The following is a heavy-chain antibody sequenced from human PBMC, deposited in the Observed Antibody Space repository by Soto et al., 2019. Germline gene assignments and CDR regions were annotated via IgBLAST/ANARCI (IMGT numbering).Heavy chain of an antibody. CDR1: GFTFGNYA. CDR2: LSGSGGST. CDR3: AKDTVPVATPWFDP. D-gene: IGHD2-2*01. J-gene: IGHJ5*02. Sequence: GGSLRLSCAASGFTFGNYAMSWVRQAPGKGLEWVSTLSGSGGSTYYADSVKGRFTISRDNSKNTLYLQMNSLRAEDTAVYYCAKDTVPVATPWFDPWGQGTLVTVSS. V-gene: IGHV3-23*01.